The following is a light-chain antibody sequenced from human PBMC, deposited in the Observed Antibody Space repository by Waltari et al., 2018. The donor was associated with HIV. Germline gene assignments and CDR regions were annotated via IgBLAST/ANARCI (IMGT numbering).Light chain of an antibody. V-gene: IGLV4-69*01. CDR3: QTWDTGIII. J-gene: IGLJ2*01. Sequence: QPVVTQSPSAAASLGASVKLTCTLSSGHSDYAIEWHQQHPQKGPRYLMRLNNDGSHYTGDGIPDRFSGSSSGAERYLIISSLQSGDEADYYCQTWDTGIIIFGGGTKLTVL. CDR2: LNNDGSH. CDR1: SGHSDYA.